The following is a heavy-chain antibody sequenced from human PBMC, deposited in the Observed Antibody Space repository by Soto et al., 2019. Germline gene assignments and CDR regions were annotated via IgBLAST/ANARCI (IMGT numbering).Heavy chain of an antibody. J-gene: IGHJ4*02. V-gene: IGHV1-18*01. CDR1: GYTFTSYG. CDR2: ISAHNGNT. CDR3: ARGRDGDY. Sequence: QVHLVQSGAEVKKPGASVKVSCKGSGYTFTSYGITWVRQAPGQGLEWMGWISAHNGNTNYAQKFQGRVTVTRDTPTSTAYMERRSLRSDDTAVYYCARGRDGDYWGQGALVTVSS. D-gene: IGHD6-6*01.